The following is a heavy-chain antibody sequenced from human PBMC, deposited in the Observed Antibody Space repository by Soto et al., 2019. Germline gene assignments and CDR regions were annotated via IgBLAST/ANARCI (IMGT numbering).Heavy chain of an antibody. D-gene: IGHD4-17*01. J-gene: IGHJ6*03. CDR3: AKDGTTVTTGGDWYYYYYMDV. CDR2: ISWNSGSI. Sequence: PGGSLRLSCAASGFTFDDYAMHWVRQAPGKGLEWVSGISWNSGSIGYADSVKGRFTISRDNAKNSLYLQMNSLRAEDTALYYCAKDGTTVTTGGDWYYYYYMDVWGKGTTVTVSS. CDR1: GFTFDDYA. V-gene: IGHV3-9*01.